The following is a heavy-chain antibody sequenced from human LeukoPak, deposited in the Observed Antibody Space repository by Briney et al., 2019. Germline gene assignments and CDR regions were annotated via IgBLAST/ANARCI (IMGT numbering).Heavy chain of an antibody. V-gene: IGHV3-66*02. J-gene: IGHJ5*02. CDR3: ARGVVVPAAMRYGNWFDP. CDR2: IYSGGST. CDR1: GFTVSSNY. Sequence: GGSLRLTCAASGFTVSSNYMSWVRQAPGKGLEWVSVIYSGGSTYYADSVKGRFTISRDNSKNTLYLQMNSLRAEDTAVYYCARGVVVPAAMRYGNWFDPWGQGTLVTVSS. D-gene: IGHD2-2*01.